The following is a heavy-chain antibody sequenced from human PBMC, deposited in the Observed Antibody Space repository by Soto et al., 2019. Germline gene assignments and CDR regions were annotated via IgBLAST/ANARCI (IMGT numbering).Heavy chain of an antibody. Sequence: GGSLRLSCAASGFTFSTYAMSWVRQAPGKGLEWVSAISGSPSSTYYADSVKGRFTISRDNSKKTLFLQVNSLRAEDTAVYYCARDLGATNAFDIWGEGTMVTF. J-gene: IGHJ3*02. D-gene: IGHD1-26*01. CDR2: ISGSPSST. CDR1: GFTFSTYA. CDR3: ARDLGATNAFDI. V-gene: IGHV3-23*01.